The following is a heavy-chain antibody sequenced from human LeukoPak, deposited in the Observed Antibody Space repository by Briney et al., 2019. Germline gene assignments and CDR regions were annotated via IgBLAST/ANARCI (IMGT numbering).Heavy chain of an antibody. V-gene: IGHV1-18*01. J-gene: IGHJ6*03. D-gene: IGHD2-2*01. CDR2: ISAYNGNT. Sequence: GASVKVSCKASGYTFNSYGITWVRQAPGQGLEWMGWISAYNGNTNYAQKLQGRVTMTTDTSTSTAYMELRSLRSDDTAVHYCARDSVVVPTAAYYYYMDVWGKGTTVTVSS. CDR1: GYTFNSYG. CDR3: ARDSVVVPTAAYYYYMDV.